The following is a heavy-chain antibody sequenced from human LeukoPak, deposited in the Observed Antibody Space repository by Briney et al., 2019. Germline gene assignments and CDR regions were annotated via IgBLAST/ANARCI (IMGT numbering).Heavy chain of an antibody. CDR3: AIDAWDLPLDAFDI. V-gene: IGHV3-48*02. J-gene: IGHJ3*02. CDR1: GFTFSTYN. D-gene: IGHD1-26*01. Sequence: GGSLRLSCAASGFTFSTYNMNWVRQAPGKGLEWVSYISTDSDSIYYADSVKGRFTISRDNAKNSLYLQMNSLRDEDTAVYYCAIDAWDLPLDAFDIWGQGTVVTVSS. CDR2: ISTDSDSI.